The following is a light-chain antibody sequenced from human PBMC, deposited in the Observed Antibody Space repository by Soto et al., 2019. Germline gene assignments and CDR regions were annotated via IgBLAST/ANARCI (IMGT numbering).Light chain of an antibody. CDR1: QSLLQSDGYNY. V-gene: IGKV2-28*01. Sequence: DIVMTQSPLSLPVTPGESASSSCRSSQSLLQSDGYNYLDWYLQKPGQSPQFLIYLGSNRATGVADRFGGSGSVTDFTLNISRVEAEDVGVYYCMQALQTPLTFGHPNNVEIK. CDR3: MQALQTPLT. J-gene: IGKJ1*01. CDR2: LGS.